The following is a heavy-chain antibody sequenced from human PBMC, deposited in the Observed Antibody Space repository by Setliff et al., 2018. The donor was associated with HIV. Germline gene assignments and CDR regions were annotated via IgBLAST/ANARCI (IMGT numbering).Heavy chain of an antibody. D-gene: IGHD5-18*01. J-gene: IGHJ3*02. V-gene: IGHV3-49*04. Sequence: GGSLRLSCTAFGFNFDDYAMNWVRQAPGKGLEWVGFIRSKAYGGTTEYAASVKDRFTVSRDDPKSIAYLQINSLKTEDTAVYYCTRDKGYAFDIWGQGTMVTVSS. CDR1: GFNFDDYA. CDR3: TRDKGYAFDI. CDR2: IRSKAYGGTT.